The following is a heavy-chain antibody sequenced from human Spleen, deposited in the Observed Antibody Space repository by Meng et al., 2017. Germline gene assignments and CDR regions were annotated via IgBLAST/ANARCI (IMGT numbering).Heavy chain of an antibody. CDR3: ASNYGSGSYSFAY. CDR2: INAGNGNT. J-gene: IGHJ4*02. CDR1: GYTFTNYA. Sequence: QVQLVQSGAEGKKPGASVKISCKASGYTFTNYAMHWVCQAPGQRLEWMGWINAGNGNTKYSQKYQGRVSFTRDTSASTAYMELSSLRSEDTAVYYCASNYGSGSYSFAYWGQGTLVTASS. D-gene: IGHD3-10*01. V-gene: IGHV1-3*01.